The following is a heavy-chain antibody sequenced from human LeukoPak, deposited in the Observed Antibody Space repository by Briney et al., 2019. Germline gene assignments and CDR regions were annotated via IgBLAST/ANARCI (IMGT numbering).Heavy chain of an antibody. CDR2: IYYSGST. CDR1: GDSISSYSYY. V-gene: IGHV4-61*01. J-gene: IGHJ4*02. CDR3: ARDRKEYYFDY. Sequence: SSETLSPTCTVSGDSISSYSYYWSWIRQPPGKGLEWIGYIYYSGSTNYNPSLKSRVTISVDTSKNQFSLKLSSVTAADTAVYYCARDRKEYYFDYWGQGTLVTVSS. D-gene: IGHD3-10*01.